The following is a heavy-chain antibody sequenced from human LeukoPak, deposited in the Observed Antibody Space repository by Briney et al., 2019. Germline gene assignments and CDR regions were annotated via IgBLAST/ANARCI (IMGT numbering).Heavy chain of an antibody. V-gene: IGHV4-31*03. D-gene: IGHD3-22*01. CDR2: IYYSGTS. CDR3: ARVPGSSGYYFDY. Sequence: SQTLSLTCTVSGGSISSGGYYWSWIRQHPGKGLEWIGHIYYSGTSFYNPSLTSRVTISVDTSKNQFSLKLSSVTAADTAVYYCARVPGSSGYYFDYWGQGTLVTVSS. CDR1: GGSISSGGYY. J-gene: IGHJ4*02.